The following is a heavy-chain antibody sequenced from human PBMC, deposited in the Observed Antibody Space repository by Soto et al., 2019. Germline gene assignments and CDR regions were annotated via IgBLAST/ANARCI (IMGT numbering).Heavy chain of an antibody. D-gene: IGHD2-15*01. CDR1: GYTFTSYA. CDR3: ARGESVVGDY. CDR2: INAGNGNT. V-gene: IGHV1-3*01. J-gene: IGHJ4*02. Sequence: ASVKVSCKASGYTFTSYAMHWVRQAPGQRLEWMGWINAGNGNTKCSQRFQDRVTITRDTSASTAYMELSSLRSEDTAVYYCARGESVVGDYWGQGTLVTVSS.